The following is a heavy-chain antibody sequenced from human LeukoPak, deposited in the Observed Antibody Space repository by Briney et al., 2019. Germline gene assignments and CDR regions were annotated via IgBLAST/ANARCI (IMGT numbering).Heavy chain of an antibody. CDR3: ARVSRWLRSYYYYYYMDV. J-gene: IGHJ6*03. CDR1: GGSISSNSYY. CDR2: IYYSGST. Sequence: SETLSLTCAVSGGSISSNSYYWGWIRQPPGKGLEWIGSIYYSGSTYYNPSLKSRVTISVDTSKNQFSLKLSSVTAADTAVYYCARVSRWLRSYYYYYYMDVWGKGTTVTISS. D-gene: IGHD5-12*01. V-gene: IGHV4-39*07.